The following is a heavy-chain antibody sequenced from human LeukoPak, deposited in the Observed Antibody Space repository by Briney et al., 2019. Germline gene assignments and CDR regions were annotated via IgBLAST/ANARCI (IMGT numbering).Heavy chain of an antibody. D-gene: IGHD6-13*01. V-gene: IGHV3-23*01. Sequence: GGSLRLSCAACGFIFNSYAMRGVRQARGKGLEWVSAYTGSGGSTYYADSVKGRFTISRDNSKNTLYLQMNSLRAEDTAVYYCAKSGYSSSWYFYFDYWGQGTLVTVSS. J-gene: IGHJ4*02. CDR2: YTGSGGST. CDR1: GFIFNSYA. CDR3: AKSGYSSSWYFYFDY.